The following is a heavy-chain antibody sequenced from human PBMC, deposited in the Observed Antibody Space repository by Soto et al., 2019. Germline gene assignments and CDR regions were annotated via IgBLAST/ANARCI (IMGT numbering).Heavy chain of an antibody. J-gene: IGHJ6*02. CDR2: IKQDGSEK. Sequence: GGSLRLSCAASGFTFSSYWMSWVRQAPGKGLEWVANIKQDGSEKYYVDSVKGRFTISRDNAKNSLYLQMNSLRAEDTAVYYCTTDPVDTAMVTAYYYYGMDVWGQGTTVTVSS. D-gene: IGHD5-18*01. CDR1: GFTFSSYW. V-gene: IGHV3-7*03. CDR3: TTDPVDTAMVTAYYYYGMDV.